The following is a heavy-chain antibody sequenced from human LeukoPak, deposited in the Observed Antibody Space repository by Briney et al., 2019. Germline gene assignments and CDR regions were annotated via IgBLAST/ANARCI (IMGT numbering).Heavy chain of an antibody. J-gene: IGHJ4*02. CDR2: IYPGDSDT. D-gene: IGHD3-22*01. Sequence: GESLKISCKGSGYSFTSYWIGWVRQMPGKGLEWMGIIYPGDSDTRYSPSFQGQVTISADKSISTAYLQWSSLKASDTSMYYCARHKEYYYDSSGYVDYWGQGTLVTVSS. V-gene: IGHV5-51*01. CDR3: ARHKEYYYDSSGYVDY. CDR1: GYSFTSYW.